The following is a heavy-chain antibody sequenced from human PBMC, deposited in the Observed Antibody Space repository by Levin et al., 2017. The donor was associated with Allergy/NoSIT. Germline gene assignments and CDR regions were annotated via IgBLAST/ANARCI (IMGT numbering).Heavy chain of an antibody. CDR2: ISYDGKTK. CDR1: GASFTPYG. CDR3: AKLRGTTVRRPFDS. Sequence: PGGSLRLSCAASGASFTPYGLNWVRQAPGKGLEWVAVISYDGKTKYYADSVKGRFTISRDTSNNTLYLQMNSLRTEDTAVYYCAKLRGTTVRRPFDSWGQGSLVTVSS. J-gene: IGHJ4*02. D-gene: IGHD3-10*01. V-gene: IGHV3-30*18.